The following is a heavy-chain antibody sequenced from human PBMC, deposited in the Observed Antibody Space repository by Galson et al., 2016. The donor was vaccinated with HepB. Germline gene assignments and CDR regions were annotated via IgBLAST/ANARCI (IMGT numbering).Heavy chain of an antibody. D-gene: IGHD2-21*02. V-gene: IGHV5-10-1*01. CDR3: TRGFCVGNDCYTNLFDS. CDR2: IDPSDSFG. Sequence: QSGADVKKPGESLTISCKGSGYTFTHYWITWLRQMPGKGLEWMGRIDPSDSFGNYSPSFEGHVTISVDKTNSTAYLQWRSLKASDTAIYYCTRGFCVGNDCYTNLFDSWGQGTLVTVSS. J-gene: IGHJ5*01. CDR1: GYTFTHYW.